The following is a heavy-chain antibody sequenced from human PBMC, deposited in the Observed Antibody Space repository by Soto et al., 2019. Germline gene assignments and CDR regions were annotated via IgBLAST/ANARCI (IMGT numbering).Heavy chain of an antibody. CDR3: ARDRRITPTLAAAGNLLDY. Sequence: HPGGSLRLSCAASGFTFSSYWMHWVRQAPGKGLVWVSRINSDGSSTSYADSVKGRFTISRDNAKNTLYLQMNSLRAEDTAVYYCARDRRITPTLAAAGNLLDYWGQGTLVTVSS. CDR1: GFTFSSYW. CDR2: INSDGSST. D-gene: IGHD6-13*01. V-gene: IGHV3-74*01. J-gene: IGHJ4*02.